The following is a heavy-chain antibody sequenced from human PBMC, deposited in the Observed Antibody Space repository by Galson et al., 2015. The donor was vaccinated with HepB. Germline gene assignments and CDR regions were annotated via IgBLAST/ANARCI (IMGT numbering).Heavy chain of an antibody. CDR2: ISYDGSNK. J-gene: IGHJ6*02. Sequence: SLRLSCAASGFTFSSYAMHWVRQAPGKGLEWVAVISYDGSNKYYADSVKGRFTISRDNSKNTLYLQMNSLRAEDTALYYCARSRRGSGYLLGGMDVWGQGTTVTVSS. D-gene: IGHD3-22*01. CDR1: GFTFSSYA. V-gene: IGHV3-30-3*01. CDR3: ARSRRGSGYLLGGMDV.